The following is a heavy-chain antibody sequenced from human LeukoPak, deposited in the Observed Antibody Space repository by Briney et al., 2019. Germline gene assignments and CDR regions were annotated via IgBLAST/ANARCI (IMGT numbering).Heavy chain of an antibody. CDR1: GGSISSYY. CDR3: ARADLYDSSGYYYFDY. D-gene: IGHD3-22*01. Sequence: PSQTLSLTCTVSGGSISSYYWSWIRQPPGKGLEWIGYIYYSGSTNYNPSLKSRVTISVDTSKNQFSLKLSSVTAADTAVYYCARADLYDSSGYYYFDYWGQGTLVTVSS. J-gene: IGHJ4*02. CDR2: IYYSGST. V-gene: IGHV4-59*01.